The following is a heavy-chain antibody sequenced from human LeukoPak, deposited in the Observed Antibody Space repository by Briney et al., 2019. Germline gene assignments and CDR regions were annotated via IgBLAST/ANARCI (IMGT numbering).Heavy chain of an antibody. CDR3: ARDPPTVTANYYYGMDV. V-gene: IGHV1-18*01. Sequence: ASVKVSCKASGYTSTSYGISWVRQAPGQGLEWMGWISAYNGNTNYAQKLQGRVTMTTDTSTSTAYMELRSLRSDDTAVYYCARDPPTVTANYYYGMDVWGQGTTVTVSS. J-gene: IGHJ6*02. CDR1: GYTSTSYG. D-gene: IGHD4-17*01. CDR2: ISAYNGNT.